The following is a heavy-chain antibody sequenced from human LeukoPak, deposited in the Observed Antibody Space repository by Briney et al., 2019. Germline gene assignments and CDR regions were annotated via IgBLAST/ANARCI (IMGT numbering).Heavy chain of an antibody. V-gene: IGHV4-39*07. CDR1: GGSISSSSDY. Sequence: PSETLSLTCTVSGGSISSSSDYWGWIRQPPGKGLEWIGSIYYIGSTYYNPSLKSRVTISVDTSKNQFSLKLSSVTAADTAVYYCARDGSAYDFWSGEGYFDYWGQGTLVTVSS. CDR3: ARDGSAYDFWSGEGYFDY. J-gene: IGHJ4*02. CDR2: IYYIGST. D-gene: IGHD3-3*01.